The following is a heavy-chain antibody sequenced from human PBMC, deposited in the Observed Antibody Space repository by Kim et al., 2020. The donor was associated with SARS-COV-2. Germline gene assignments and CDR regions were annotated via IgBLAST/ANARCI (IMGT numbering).Heavy chain of an antibody. D-gene: IGHD3-3*01. Sequence: GGSLRLSCAASGFTFSSYSMNWVRQAPGKGLEWVSYISSSSSTIYYADSVKGRFTISRDNAKNSLYLQMNSLRDEDTAVYYCARDTTSRRILRFLEWLSAFDIWGQGTMVTVSS. CDR3: ARDTTSRRILRFLEWLSAFDI. J-gene: IGHJ3*02. CDR1: GFTFSSYS. V-gene: IGHV3-48*02. CDR2: ISSSSSTI.